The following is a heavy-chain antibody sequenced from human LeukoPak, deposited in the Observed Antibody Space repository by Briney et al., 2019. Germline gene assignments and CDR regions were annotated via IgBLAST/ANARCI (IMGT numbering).Heavy chain of an antibody. CDR3: ARDGVGDAFDI. Sequence: ASVKVSCKASGGTFSSYAISWVRQAPGQGLEWTGRIIPILGIANYAQKFQGRVTITADKSTSTAYMVLSSLRSEDTAVYYCARDGVGDAFDIWGQGTMVTVSS. CDR1: GGTFSSYA. D-gene: IGHD3-3*01. V-gene: IGHV1-69*04. J-gene: IGHJ3*02. CDR2: IIPILGIA.